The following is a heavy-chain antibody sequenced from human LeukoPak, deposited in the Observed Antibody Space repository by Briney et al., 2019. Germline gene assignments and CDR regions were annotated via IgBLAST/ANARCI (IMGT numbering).Heavy chain of an antibody. Sequence: SETLSLTCTVSGYSISSGYYWGWIRQPPGKGLEWIGSIYHSGSTYYNPSLKSRVTISVDTSKNQFSLKLSSVTAADTAVYYCARETIFGVVIPTSFDYWGQGTLATVSS. CDR1: GYSISSGYY. J-gene: IGHJ4*02. V-gene: IGHV4-38-2*02. D-gene: IGHD3-3*01. CDR3: ARETIFGVVIPTSFDY. CDR2: IYHSGST.